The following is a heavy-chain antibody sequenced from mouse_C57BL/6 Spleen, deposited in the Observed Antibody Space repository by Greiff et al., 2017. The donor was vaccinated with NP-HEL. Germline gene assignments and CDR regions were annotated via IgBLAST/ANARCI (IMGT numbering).Heavy chain of an antibody. CDR3: ARKDFYYGSSYGYFDV. Sequence: EVKLVESGGGLVKPGGSLKLSCAASGFTFSSYTMSWVRQTPEKRLEWVATISGGGGNTYYPDSVKDRFTISRDNAKNTLYLQMSSLRSEDTALYYCARKDFYYGSSYGYFDVWGTGTTVTVSS. D-gene: IGHD1-1*01. J-gene: IGHJ1*03. CDR1: GFTFSSYT. CDR2: ISGGGGNT. V-gene: IGHV5-9*01.